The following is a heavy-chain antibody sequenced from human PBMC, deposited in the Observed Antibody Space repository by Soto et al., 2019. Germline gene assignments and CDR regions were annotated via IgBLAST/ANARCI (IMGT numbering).Heavy chain of an antibody. Sequence: GGSLRLSCAASGFTFSNAWMTWVRQPPGKGLEWVGQIKSEPDGGTIDYATPVKGRFTISRDDSKNTLYLQMSNLNTEDTGVYYCXTSXEWEKLYFDYWGQGTLVTVSS. V-gene: IGHV3-15*05. CDR1: GFTFSNAW. D-gene: IGHD1-26*01. CDR2: IKSEPDGGTI. J-gene: IGHJ4*02. CDR3: XTSXEWEKLYFDY.